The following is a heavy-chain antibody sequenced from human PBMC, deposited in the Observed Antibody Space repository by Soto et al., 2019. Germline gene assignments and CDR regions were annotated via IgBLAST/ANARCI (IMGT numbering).Heavy chain of an antibody. J-gene: IGHJ6*03. D-gene: IGHD3-16*02. CDR3: ARGYRYRPPLYYYYMDV. Sequence: PGGSLRLSCAASGFTFSSYSMNWVRQAPGKGLEWVSSISSSSSYIYYADSVKGRFTISRDNAKNSLYLQMNSLRAEDTAVYYCARGYRYRPPLYYYYMDVWGKGTTVTVSS. CDR2: ISSSSSYI. CDR1: GFTFSSYS. V-gene: IGHV3-21*01.